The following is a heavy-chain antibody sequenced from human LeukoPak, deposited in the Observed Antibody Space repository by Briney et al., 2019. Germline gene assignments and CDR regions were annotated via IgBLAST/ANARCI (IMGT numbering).Heavy chain of an antibody. CDR2: IYYSGST. CDR1: GGSISSSSYY. Sequence: SETLSLTCTVSGGSISSSSYYWGWIRQPPGKGLEWIGSIYYSGSTYYNPSLKSRVTISVDTSKNQFSLKLSSVTAADTAVYYCARQRVRGIVVVPDFDYWGQGTLVTVSS. D-gene: IGHD2-2*01. J-gene: IGHJ4*02. CDR3: ARQRVRGIVVVPDFDY. V-gene: IGHV4-39*01.